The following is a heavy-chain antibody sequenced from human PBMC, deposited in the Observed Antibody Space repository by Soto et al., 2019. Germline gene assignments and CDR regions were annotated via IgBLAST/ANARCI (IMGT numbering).Heavy chain of an antibody. CDR2: STGAGGGT. Sequence: GGSLRLSCSASGFPFSSYAISWVRQAPGRGLEWVAASTGAGGGTYNLEAVKGRFTVSRDNSKKTVYLQLDGLRAEDTAVYYCAKGHSDYQGDYNYYGMDVWGQGTTVTVSS. CDR1: GFPFSSYA. J-gene: IGHJ6*02. V-gene: IGHV3-23*01. CDR3: AKGHSDYQGDYNYYGMDV. D-gene: IGHD6-25*01.